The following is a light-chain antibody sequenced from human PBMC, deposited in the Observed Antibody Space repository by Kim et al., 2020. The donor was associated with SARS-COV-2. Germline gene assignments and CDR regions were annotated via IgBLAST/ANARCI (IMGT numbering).Light chain of an antibody. CDR3: QHRNNWPRT. J-gene: IGKJ1*01. Sequence: IVLPQSPAPLSLSPGERATLSCRASQSVSNYLAWYQQKPAQAPRLLIYDASNRATGIPARFSGSGSETDFTLTISSLEPEDFPVYYCQHRNNWPRTFGQGTKLEI. CDR1: QSVSNY. CDR2: DAS. V-gene: IGKV3-11*01.